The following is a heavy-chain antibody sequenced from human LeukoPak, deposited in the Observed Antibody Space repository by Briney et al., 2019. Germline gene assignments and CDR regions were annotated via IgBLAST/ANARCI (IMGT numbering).Heavy chain of an antibody. J-gene: IGHJ4*02. CDR2: VTGSDDRT. CDR1: GFTFSSAA. CDR3: AKGPQLNSGYHPDY. Sequence: GGSLRLSCAASGFTFSSAAMTWVRQAPGRGLEWVSTVTGSDDRTYYADSVKSRFTISRDYSRNMLHLQMNSLRVEDTAMYYCAKGPQLNSGYHPDYWGQGTLVTVSS. V-gene: IGHV3-23*01. D-gene: IGHD3-22*01.